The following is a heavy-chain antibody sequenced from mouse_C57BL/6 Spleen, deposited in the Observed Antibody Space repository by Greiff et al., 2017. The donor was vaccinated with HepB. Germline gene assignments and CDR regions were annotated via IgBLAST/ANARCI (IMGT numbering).Heavy chain of an antibody. D-gene: IGHD2-4*01. Sequence: VQRVESGAELVRPGASVKLSCKASGYTFTDYYINWVKQRPGQGLEWIARIYPGSGNTYYNEKFKGKATLTAEKSSSTAYMQLSSLTSEDSAVYFCARSGDVYYDYDWGQGTTLTVSS. CDR3: ARSGDVYYDYD. CDR1: GYTFTDYY. V-gene: IGHV1-76*01. CDR2: IYPGSGNT. J-gene: IGHJ2*01.